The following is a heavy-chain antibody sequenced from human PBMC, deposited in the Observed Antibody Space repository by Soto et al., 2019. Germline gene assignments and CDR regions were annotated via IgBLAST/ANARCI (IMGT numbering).Heavy chain of an antibody. J-gene: IGHJ6*02. Sequence: GGSLRLSCAASGFTFSSYAMSWVRQAPGKGLEWVSAISGSGGSTYYADSVKGRFTISRDNSKNTLYLQMNSLRAEDTAVYYCAKTQDYYYYYGMDVWGQGTTVTVSS. V-gene: IGHV3-23*01. CDR2: ISGSGGST. CDR1: GFTFSSYA. CDR3: AKTQDYYYYYGMDV.